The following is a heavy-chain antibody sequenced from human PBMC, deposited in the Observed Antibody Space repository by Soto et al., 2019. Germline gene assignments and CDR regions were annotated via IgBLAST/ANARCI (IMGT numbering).Heavy chain of an antibody. CDR1: GFTFSSYA. D-gene: IGHD3-3*01. J-gene: IGHJ3*02. Sequence: GSLRLSCAASGFTFSSYAMSWVRQAPGKGLEWVSAIGSGGDTYYADSVKGRFTISRHNSKNTLYLQMNSLRAEDTAVYYCARDWSGYDAFDIWGQGTMVTVSS. CDR3: ARDWSGYDAFDI. CDR2: IGSGGDT. V-gene: IGHV3-23*01.